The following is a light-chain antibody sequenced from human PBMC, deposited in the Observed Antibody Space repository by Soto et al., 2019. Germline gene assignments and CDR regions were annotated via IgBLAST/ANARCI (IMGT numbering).Light chain of an antibody. CDR2: DVT. V-gene: IGLV2-14*01. CDR3: YSYTSSSTLYV. Sequence: SAVSQPAADDRHAPRWTTIPCNRTLSDVRGVCYYVPCYQPHPGKAPKLMIYDVTHRPSGVSDRFSGSKSGNTASLTISGLQTEDEADYSCYSYTSSSTLYVFGTGTKVTV. J-gene: IGLJ1*01. CDR1: LSDVRGVCYY.